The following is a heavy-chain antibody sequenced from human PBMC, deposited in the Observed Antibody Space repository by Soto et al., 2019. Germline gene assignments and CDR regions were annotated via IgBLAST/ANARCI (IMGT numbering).Heavy chain of an antibody. CDR1: GFTFSNYG. CDR3: ARDQSVYNHLGDD. Sequence: QVQLVESGGGVVQPGRSLRLSCAASGFTFSNYGMHWVREAPGKGLEWVAVIWYDGGYKYADSVKGRFTISRDNSKNTLYLQMNSLRVEDTAVYYCARDQSVYNHLGDDWGQGTLVPVSS. J-gene: IGHJ4*02. V-gene: IGHV3-33*01. CDR2: IWYDGGYK. D-gene: IGHD1-1*01.